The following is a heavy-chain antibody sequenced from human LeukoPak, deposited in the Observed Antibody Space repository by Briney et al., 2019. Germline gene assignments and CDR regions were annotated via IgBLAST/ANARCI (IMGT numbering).Heavy chain of an antibody. D-gene: IGHD3-3*01. CDR3: ARAKKQILAYGMDV. Sequence: GASVKVSCKASGYTFTSYGINWVRQATGQGLEWMGWMNPNSGNTGYAQKFQGRVTMTRNTSISTAYMELSSLRSEDTAVYYCARAKKQILAYGMDVWGQGTTVTVSS. J-gene: IGHJ6*02. CDR2: MNPNSGNT. V-gene: IGHV1-8*02. CDR1: GYTFTSYG.